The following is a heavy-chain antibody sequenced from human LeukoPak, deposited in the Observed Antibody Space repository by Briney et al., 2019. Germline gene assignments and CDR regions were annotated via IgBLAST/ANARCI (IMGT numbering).Heavy chain of an antibody. V-gene: IGHV1-18*01. J-gene: IGHJ5*02. Sequence: ASVKVSCKASGYTFTSYGISWVRQAPGQGLEWMGWISAYNGNTNYAQKLHGRVTMTTDTSTSTAYLELRSLRSDDTAVYYCARDRWGPSPTGTTAWGQGTLVTVSS. CDR3: ARDRWGPSPTGTTA. CDR1: GYTFTSYG. D-gene: IGHD1-7*01. CDR2: ISAYNGNT.